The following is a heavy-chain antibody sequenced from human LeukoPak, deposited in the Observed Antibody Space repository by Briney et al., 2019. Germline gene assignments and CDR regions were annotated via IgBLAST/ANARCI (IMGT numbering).Heavy chain of an antibody. D-gene: IGHD3-22*01. CDR3: AKDTITMRPPGAFDI. Sequence: GGSLRLSCAASGFTVSSNYMSWVRQAPGKGLEWVSVIYSGGSTYYADSVKGRFTISRDNSKNTLYLQMNRLRAEDTAVYYCAKDTITMRPPGAFDIWGQGTMVTVSS. CDR1: GFTVSSNY. V-gene: IGHV3-53*01. J-gene: IGHJ3*02. CDR2: IYSGGST.